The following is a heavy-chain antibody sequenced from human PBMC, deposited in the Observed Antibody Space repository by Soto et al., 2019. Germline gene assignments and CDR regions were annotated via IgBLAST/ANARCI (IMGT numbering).Heavy chain of an antibody. CDR3: ARNYGHAFDI. Sequence: SETLSLTCTVSGDSISNNYWSWIRQPPGKGLEWIGYIYYSGSTNYNPSLKSRVTISVDRSKNQFSLKLSSVTAADTAVYYCARNYGHAFDIWGQGTMVTVSS. J-gene: IGHJ3*02. D-gene: IGHD1-7*01. V-gene: IGHV4-59*01. CDR2: IYYSGST. CDR1: GDSISNNY.